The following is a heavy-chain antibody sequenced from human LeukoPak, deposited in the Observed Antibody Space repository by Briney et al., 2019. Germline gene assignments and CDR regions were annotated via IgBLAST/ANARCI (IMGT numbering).Heavy chain of an antibody. V-gene: IGHV3-53*01. J-gene: IGHJ4*02. CDR2: VYTGGNT. CDR1: GFTVDSNY. CDR3: ARGDDSGYYDYFDY. D-gene: IGHD3-22*01. Sequence: GGSLRLSCAASGFTVDSNYLSWVRQAPGKGLEWVSTVYTGGNTYYAASVKGRFTISRDFSKNTVFLHMNSLRAEDTAMYYCARGDDSGYYDYFDYWGQGALVTVSS.